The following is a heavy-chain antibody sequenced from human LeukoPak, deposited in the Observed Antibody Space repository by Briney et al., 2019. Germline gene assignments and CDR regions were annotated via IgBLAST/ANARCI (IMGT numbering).Heavy chain of an antibody. CDR2: INPNSGGT. J-gene: IGHJ4*02. Sequence: ASVKVSCKASGYTLTGYYMHWVRQAPGQGLEWMGRINPNSGGTNYAQKFQGRVTMTRDTSISTAYMELSRLRSDDTAVYYCGSSAPRIVGASKGLSDWGQGTLVTVSS. CDR1: GYTLTGYY. D-gene: IGHD1-26*01. V-gene: IGHV1-2*06. CDR3: GSSAPRIVGASKGLSD.